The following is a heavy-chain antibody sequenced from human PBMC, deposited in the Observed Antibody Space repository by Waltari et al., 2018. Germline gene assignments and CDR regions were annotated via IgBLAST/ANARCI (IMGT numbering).Heavy chain of an antibody. V-gene: IGHV1-69*05. CDR1: GGTFSNFA. D-gene: IGHD3-22*01. CDR2: FIPVLSAP. Sequence: QVQLVQSGAEVKKPGSSVKVSCRASGGTFSNFAISWVRQAPGLGLEWMGGFIPVLSAPNYAQKFLGRVAITRDESTSTAYMELRSLRSDDTAVYYCARRLSYYYDSSVDWYFDLWGRGTLVTVSS. J-gene: IGHJ2*01. CDR3: ARRLSYYYDSSVDWYFDL.